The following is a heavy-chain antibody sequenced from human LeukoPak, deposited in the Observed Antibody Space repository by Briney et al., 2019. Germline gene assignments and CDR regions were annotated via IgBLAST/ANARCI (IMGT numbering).Heavy chain of an antibody. CDR2: INPNSGGT. CDR1: GYTFTGYY. Sequence: ASVKVSRKASGYTFTGYYIHWVRQAPGQGLEWMGRINPNSGGTNYAQKFQGRVTMTRDTSISTAYMELSRLRSDDTAVYFCARDLGSTRGYWGQGTLVTVSS. V-gene: IGHV1-2*06. CDR3: ARDLGSTRGY. D-gene: IGHD2-2*01. J-gene: IGHJ4*02.